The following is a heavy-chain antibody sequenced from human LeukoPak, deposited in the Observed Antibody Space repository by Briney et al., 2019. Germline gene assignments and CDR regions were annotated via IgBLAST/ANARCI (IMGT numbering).Heavy chain of an antibody. CDR3: AGGRIAVAGTAYYYYMDV. J-gene: IGHJ6*03. V-gene: IGHV1-69*13. Sequence: ASVKVSCKASGYTFTSYDINWVRQAPGQGLEWMGGIIPIFGTANYAQKFQGRVTITADESTSTAYMELSSLRSEDTAVYYCAGGRIAVAGTAYYYYMDVWGKGTTVTASS. CDR2: IIPIFGTA. CDR1: GYTFTSYD. D-gene: IGHD6-19*01.